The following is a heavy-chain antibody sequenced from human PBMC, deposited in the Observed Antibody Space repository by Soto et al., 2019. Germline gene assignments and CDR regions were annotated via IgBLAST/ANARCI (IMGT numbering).Heavy chain of an antibody. CDR3: ARDPVWFGELFGWFDP. CDR1: GYSISSGYY. Sequence: ILSLTCAVSGYSISSGYYWGWIRQPPGKGLEWIGSIYHSGSTYYNPSLKSRVTISVDTSKNQFSLKLSSVTAADTAVYYCARDPVWFGELFGWFDPWGQGTLVTVSS. CDR2: IYHSGST. J-gene: IGHJ5*02. D-gene: IGHD3-10*01. V-gene: IGHV4-38-2*02.